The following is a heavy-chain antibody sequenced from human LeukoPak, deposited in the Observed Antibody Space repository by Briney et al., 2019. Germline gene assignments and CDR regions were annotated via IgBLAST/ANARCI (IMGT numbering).Heavy chain of an antibody. D-gene: IGHD1-26*01. Sequence: PSETLSLTCTVSGGSISSSSYYWGWIRQPPGTGLHWIGTTYEGASLKSRVTISLDTSKNQFSLRLTSVTAADTAVYYCARVFGRYQEAMDVWGPGITVTVSS. CDR3: ARVFGRYQEAMDV. J-gene: IGHJ6*02. V-gene: IGHV4-61*05. CDR2: GTT. CDR1: GGSISSSSYY.